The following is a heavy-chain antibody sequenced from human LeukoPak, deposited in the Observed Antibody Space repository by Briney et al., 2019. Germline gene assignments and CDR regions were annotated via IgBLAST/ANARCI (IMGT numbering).Heavy chain of an antibody. CDR1: GGTFSSYA. CDR2: IIPIFGTA. Sequence: GASVKVSCKASGGTFSSYATSWVRQAPGQGLEWMGGIIPIFGTANYAQKFQGRVTITTDESTSTAYMELSSPRSEDTAVYYCARVLSPEIDVYYFDYWGQGTLVTVSS. D-gene: IGHD2/OR15-2a*01. V-gene: IGHV1-69*05. CDR3: ARVLSPEIDVYYFDY. J-gene: IGHJ4*02.